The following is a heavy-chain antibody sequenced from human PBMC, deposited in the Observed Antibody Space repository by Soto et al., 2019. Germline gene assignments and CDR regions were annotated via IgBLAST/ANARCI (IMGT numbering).Heavy chain of an antibody. J-gene: IGHJ6*02. CDR2: ISYDGSNK. CDR3: ARVSWHSSSWMLLEDYYYYGMDV. D-gene: IGHD6-13*01. CDR1: GFTFSSYA. V-gene: IGHV3-30-3*01. Sequence: GGSLILSCAASGFTFSSYAMHWVRQAPGKGLEWVAVISYDGSNKYYADSVKGRFTISRDNSKNTLYLQMNSLRAEDTAVYYCARVSWHSSSWMLLEDYYYYGMDVWGQGTTVTVSS.